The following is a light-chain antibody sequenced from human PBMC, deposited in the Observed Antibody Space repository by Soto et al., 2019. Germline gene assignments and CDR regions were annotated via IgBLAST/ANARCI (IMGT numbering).Light chain of an antibody. CDR3: QQYYNWLWT. CDR1: LSIGSN. CDR2: DAS. V-gene: IGKV3-15*01. J-gene: IGKJ1*01. Sequence: IVMTQSPATLSVSPGDGATLSCRASLSIGSNLAWYQQRPGQAPRLLIYDASSRATGIPARFSGSGSGTAFTLAINRLQSADSAVYYSQQYYNWLWTFGQGTRVEIK.